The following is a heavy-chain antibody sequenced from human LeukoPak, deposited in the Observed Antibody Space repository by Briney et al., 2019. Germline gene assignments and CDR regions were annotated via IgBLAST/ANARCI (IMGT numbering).Heavy chain of an antibody. D-gene: IGHD1-26*01. Sequence: PSEPLSLTCTVSGASMSDYYWSWIRQPPGKGLEWIGNIFYTGSTNYSPSLESRVTMSVDTSKNQFPLKLTSVTAADTAVYYCARGTPIVYYYYYMDVWGKGTTVTVSS. J-gene: IGHJ6*03. V-gene: IGHV4-59*13. CDR3: ARGTPIVYYYYYMDV. CDR1: GASMSDYY. CDR2: IFYTGST.